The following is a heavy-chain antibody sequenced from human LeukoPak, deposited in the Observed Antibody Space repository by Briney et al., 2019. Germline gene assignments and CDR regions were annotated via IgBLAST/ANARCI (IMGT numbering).Heavy chain of an antibody. J-gene: IGHJ4*02. CDR1: GFTFSSYA. CDR3: ATPDIVVVPAAMPLDY. CDR2: ISGSGGST. D-gene: IGHD2-2*01. Sequence: GGSLRLSCAASGFTFSSYAMSWVRQAPGKGLEWVSAISGSGGSTYYADSVKGRFTISRDNSKNTLYLQMNSLRAEDTAVYYCATPDIVVVPAAMPLDYWGQGTLVTVSS. V-gene: IGHV3-23*01.